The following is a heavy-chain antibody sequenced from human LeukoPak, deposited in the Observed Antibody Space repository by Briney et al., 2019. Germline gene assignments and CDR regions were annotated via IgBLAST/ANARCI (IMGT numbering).Heavy chain of an antibody. CDR2: ISSSSSYI. V-gene: IGHV3-21*04. Sequence: AGGSLRLSCAASGFTFSSYSMNWVRQAPGKGLEWVSSISSSSSYIYYADSVKGRFTISRDNSKNTLYLQMNSLRAEDTAVYYCAKDPGYDFWSGYLGYYFDYWGQGTLVTVSS. D-gene: IGHD3-3*01. CDR1: GFTFSSYS. CDR3: AKDPGYDFWSGYLGYYFDY. J-gene: IGHJ4*02.